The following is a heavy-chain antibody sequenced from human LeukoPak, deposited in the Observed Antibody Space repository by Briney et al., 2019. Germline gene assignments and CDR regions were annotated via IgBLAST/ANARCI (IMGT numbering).Heavy chain of an antibody. V-gene: IGHV5-51*01. J-gene: IGHJ4*02. CDR2: IYPGDSDT. CDR1: GCSFTDYW. D-gene: IGHD1-26*01. CDR3: ATAIVAAYDY. Sequence: GESLKISCKASGCSFTDYWIGWVRQMPGEGLEWMGIIYPGDSDTRYSPSFQGQVTFSADKSISTAYLQWRSLEASDSAIYYCATAIVAAYDYWGQGTLVTVSS.